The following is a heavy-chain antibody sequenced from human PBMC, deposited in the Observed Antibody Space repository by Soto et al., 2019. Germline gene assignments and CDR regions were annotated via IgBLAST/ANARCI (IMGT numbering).Heavy chain of an antibody. Sequence: SETLSLTCAVDDGYFSTYYWNWIRQSPGKGLEWIGKINYSGSNNYNPSLKSRVTISIDMSKNQVSLKLTSVTAADTAVYFCARGGSSDWQVAFDIWAKGQRSPSPQ. CDR2: INYSGSN. V-gene: IGHV4-34*01. CDR1: DGYFSTYY. J-gene: IGHJ3*02. CDR3: ARGGSSDWQVAFDI. D-gene: IGHD6-19*01.